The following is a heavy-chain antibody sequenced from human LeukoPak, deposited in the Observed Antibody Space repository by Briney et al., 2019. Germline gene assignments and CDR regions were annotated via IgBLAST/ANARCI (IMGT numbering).Heavy chain of an antibody. CDR1: GFTFSSYG. CDR3: AKDLNYYYMDV. CDR2: IWYDGSNK. V-gene: IGHV3-33*06. J-gene: IGHJ6*03. Sequence: GRSLRLSCAASGFTFSSYGMHWVRQAPGKGLEWAAVIWYDGSNKYYADSVKGRFTISRDNSKNTLYLQMNSLRAEDTAVYYCAKDLNYYYMDVWGKGTTVTVSS.